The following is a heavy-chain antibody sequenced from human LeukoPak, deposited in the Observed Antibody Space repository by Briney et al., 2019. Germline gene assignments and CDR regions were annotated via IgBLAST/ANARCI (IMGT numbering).Heavy chain of an antibody. J-gene: IGHJ4*02. CDR3: ARGVEPLAANTLAY. CDR2: LYSDGNT. V-gene: IGHV3-53*01. CDR1: GFTVITND. Sequence: GGSLRLSCAASGFTVITNDMTWVRQAPGKGLEWVSVLYSDGNTKYADSVQGRFTISRDNSKNTLYLEMNSLSPNDTAVYYCARGVEPLAANTLAYWGQGTLVTVSS. D-gene: IGHD1-14*01.